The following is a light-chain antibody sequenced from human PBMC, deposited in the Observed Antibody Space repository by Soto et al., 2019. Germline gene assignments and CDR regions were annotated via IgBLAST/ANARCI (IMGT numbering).Light chain of an antibody. CDR2: EDN. CDR1: SGSIASNY. J-gene: IGLJ3*02. V-gene: IGLV6-57*01. CDR3: QSYDSSLWV. Sequence: NFMLTQPHSVSASPGKTVTISCTRSSGSIASNYVQWYQQRPGSSPTTVIYEDNQRPSGVPDRFFGSIDSSSNSASLTISGLKTEDEADYYCQSYDSSLWVFGGGTKLTVL.